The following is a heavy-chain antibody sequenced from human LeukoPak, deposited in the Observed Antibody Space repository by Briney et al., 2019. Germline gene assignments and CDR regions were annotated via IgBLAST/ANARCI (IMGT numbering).Heavy chain of an antibody. J-gene: IGHJ4*02. CDR3: VRDEYTSGFAY. Sequence: GGSLRLSCAAYGFTFANYAMSWVRQAPGKGLEWVSAVGGSGDDTFYADSVKGRFTISRDNSNSTLYLQLNSLTDEDTAVYYCVRDEYTSGFAYWGQGTPVTVSS. V-gene: IGHV3-23*01. D-gene: IGHD6-19*01. CDR2: VGGSGDDT. CDR1: GFTFANYA.